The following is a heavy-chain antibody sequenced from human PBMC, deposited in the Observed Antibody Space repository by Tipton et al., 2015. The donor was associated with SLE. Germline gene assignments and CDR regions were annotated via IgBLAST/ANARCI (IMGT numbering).Heavy chain of an antibody. Sequence: TLSLTCTVSGGSISSYYWSWIRQPPGKGLEWIGYIYYSGSTNYNPSLKSRVTISVDTSKNQFSLKLSSVTAADTAVYYCARPWQWLARDAFDIWGQGTMVTVSS. CDR1: GGSISSYY. CDR2: IYYSGST. J-gene: IGHJ3*02. D-gene: IGHD6-19*01. CDR3: ARPWQWLARDAFDI. V-gene: IGHV4-59*12.